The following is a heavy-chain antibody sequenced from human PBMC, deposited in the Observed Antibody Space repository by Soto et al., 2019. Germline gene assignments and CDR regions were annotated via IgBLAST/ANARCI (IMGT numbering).Heavy chain of an antibody. Sequence: ASVKVSCKASGYSFPSLHFNWVRHATGQGLEWIGWMNPHSGDTGFAQRFQGRVTMTRNTSINTAYMELRSLRSQDTAVYYCARGSPGTVDYWGQGTQVTVSS. J-gene: IGHJ4*02. CDR2: MNPHSGDT. CDR1: GYSFPSLH. V-gene: IGHV1-8*01. CDR3: ARGSPGTVDY. D-gene: IGHD3-10*01.